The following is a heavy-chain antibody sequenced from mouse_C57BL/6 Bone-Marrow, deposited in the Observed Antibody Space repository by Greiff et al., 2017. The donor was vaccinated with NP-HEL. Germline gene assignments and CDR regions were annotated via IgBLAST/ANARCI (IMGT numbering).Heavy chain of an antibody. V-gene: IGHV1-81*01. J-gene: IGHJ3*01. CDR3: SRGIDGYYPAWFAY. Sequence: QVQLQQPGAELARPGASVKLSCKASGYTFTSYGISWVKQRTGQGLEWIGEIYPSSGNTYYNEKFKGKATLTADKSSSTAYMELRSLTSEDSAVYFCSRGIDGYYPAWFAYWGQGTLVTVSA. CDR2: IYPSSGNT. CDR1: GYTFTSYG. D-gene: IGHD2-3*01.